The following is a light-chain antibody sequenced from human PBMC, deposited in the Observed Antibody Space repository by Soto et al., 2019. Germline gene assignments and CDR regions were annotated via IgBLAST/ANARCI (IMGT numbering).Light chain of an antibody. CDR2: AAS. Sequence: DIQMTQSPSSLSASVGDRVTITCRASQGITKYLNWYQHKPGEAPRLLVYAASNLQSGVPPRFSGRGSGPDVTLTIISLQPEDSATYFCQHSYTTLWSAFGGGTKVEIK. J-gene: IGKJ4*01. CDR3: QHSYTTLWSA. CDR1: QGITKY. V-gene: IGKV1-39*01.